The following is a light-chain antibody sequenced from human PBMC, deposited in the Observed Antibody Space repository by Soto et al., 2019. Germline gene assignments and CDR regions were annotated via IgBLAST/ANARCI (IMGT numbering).Light chain of an antibody. CDR3: QQSYSTPYT. Sequence: DIQMTQSPSSLSASVGDRVTITCRASQSIRSYLNWYHQKPGKAPKLLIYAASSLQSGVPSRFSGSGSGTDFTLTISSLQPEDFATYYCQQSYSTPYTFGQGTKLEIK. V-gene: IGKV1-39*01. CDR1: QSIRSY. CDR2: AAS. J-gene: IGKJ2*01.